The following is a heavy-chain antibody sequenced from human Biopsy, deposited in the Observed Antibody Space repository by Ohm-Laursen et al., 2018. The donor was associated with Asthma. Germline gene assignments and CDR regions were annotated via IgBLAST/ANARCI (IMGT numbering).Heavy chain of an antibody. Sequence: GTLSLTCIISGGSVSSRGYYWSWFRQPPGKGLEWIGFVYYRGTTNHNPSLTSRVTMTVDTSQNQFSLKLTSVTAAGTAVYYCARERVTMTDKVIRAFDIWGQGTLVSVSS. J-gene: IGHJ3*02. CDR1: GGSVSSRGYY. V-gene: IGHV4-61*08. CDR3: ARERVTMTDKVIRAFDI. D-gene: IGHD2-21*02. CDR2: VYYRGTT.